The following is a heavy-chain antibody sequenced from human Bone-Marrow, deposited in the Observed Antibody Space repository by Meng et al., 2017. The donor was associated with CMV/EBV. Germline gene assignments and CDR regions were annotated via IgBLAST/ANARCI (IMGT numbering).Heavy chain of an antibody. Sequence: GESLKISCAASGFTFSGYEMNWVRQAPGKGLEWVAFIRYDGSNKYYADSVKGRFTISRDNSKNTLYLQMNSLRAEDTAVYYCAKEGIVGATTGRGYYGMDVWGQGTTVTVSS. CDR3: AKEGIVGATTGRGYYGMDV. CDR2: IRYDGSNK. V-gene: IGHV3-30*02. J-gene: IGHJ6*02. CDR1: GFTFSGYE. D-gene: IGHD1-26*01.